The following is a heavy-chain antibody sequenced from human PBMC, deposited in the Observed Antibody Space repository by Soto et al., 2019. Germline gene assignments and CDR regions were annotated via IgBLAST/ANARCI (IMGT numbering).Heavy chain of an antibody. V-gene: IGHV4-30-4*01. J-gene: IGHJ6*02. CDR2: IYYSGST. CDR3: ARDPTIFGVIYGMDV. CDR1: GGSISSGDYY. D-gene: IGHD3-3*01. Sequence: KPSETLSLTCTVSGGSISSGDYYWSWIRQPPGKGLEWIGYIYYSGSTYYNPSLKSRVTISVDTSKNQFSLKLSFVTAADTAVYYCARDPTIFGVIYGMDVWGQGTTVTVSS.